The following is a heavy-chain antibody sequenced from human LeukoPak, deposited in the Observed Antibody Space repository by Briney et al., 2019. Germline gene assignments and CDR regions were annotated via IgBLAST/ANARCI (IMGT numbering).Heavy chain of an antibody. D-gene: IGHD1-26*01. V-gene: IGHV3-73*01. J-gene: IGHJ5*02. CDR1: GFTFSGSA. CDR3: TRDSGTYNWFDP. Sequence: PGGSLTLPCAASGFTFSGSAIHWVRQSSGKGLECVGQIDKKDKGYATATAYAASVKGRFTISRDDSINTAYLQMKSLKTEDTALYYCTRDSGTYNWFDPWGQGTLVTVSS. CDR2: IDKKDKGYATAT.